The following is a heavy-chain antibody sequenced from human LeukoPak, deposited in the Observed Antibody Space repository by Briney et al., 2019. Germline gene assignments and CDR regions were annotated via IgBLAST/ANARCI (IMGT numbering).Heavy chain of an antibody. CDR2: IIPIFGTA. CDR3: ALTLDYDYVWGSYRRFDY. Sequence: SVKASCKASGGTFSSYAISWVRQAPGQGLEWMGGIIPIFGTANYAQKFQGRVTITADESTSTAYMELSSLRSEDTAVYYCALTLDYDYVWGSYRRFDYWGQGTLVTVSS. D-gene: IGHD3-16*02. J-gene: IGHJ4*02. V-gene: IGHV1-69*01. CDR1: GGTFSSYA.